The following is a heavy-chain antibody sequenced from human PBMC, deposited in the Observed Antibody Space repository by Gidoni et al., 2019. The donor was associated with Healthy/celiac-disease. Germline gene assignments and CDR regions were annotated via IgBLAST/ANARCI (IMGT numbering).Heavy chain of an antibody. D-gene: IGHD3-3*01. Sequence: EVQLLESGGGVVQPGGSLRLSCAASGFTFSSYAMSWVRQAPGKGLGWVSAISGSGGSTYSADSVKVRFPISRANSKNTLYLQMNSLRAEDTAVYYCAKRSAWSGYYPSLCFDYWGQGTLVTVSS. V-gene: IGHV3-23*01. J-gene: IGHJ4*02. CDR1: GFTFSSYA. CDR3: AKRSAWSGYYPSLCFDY. CDR2: ISGSGGST.